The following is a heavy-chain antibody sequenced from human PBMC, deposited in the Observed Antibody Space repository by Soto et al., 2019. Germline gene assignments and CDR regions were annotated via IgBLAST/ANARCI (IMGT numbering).Heavy chain of an antibody. V-gene: IGHV3-30-3*01. CDR2: ISYDGSNN. Sequence: QVQLVESGGGVVQPGRSLRLSCAASGFSITTFAMHWVRQAPGKGLESVARISYDGSNNYYADSVKGRFTISRDTSKNTLYLELNSLRAEDTAVYYCASVADYWGQGTLVTVSP. CDR3: ASVADY. J-gene: IGHJ4*02. CDR1: GFSITTFA.